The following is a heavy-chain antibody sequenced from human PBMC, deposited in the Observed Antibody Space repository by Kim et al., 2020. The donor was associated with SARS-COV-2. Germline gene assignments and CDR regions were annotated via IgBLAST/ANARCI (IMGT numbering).Heavy chain of an antibody. CDR3: AKGRITMVRGVTTDY. J-gene: IGHJ4*02. V-gene: IGHV3-23*01. D-gene: IGHD3-10*01. Sequence: DSVKGRFTISGDNAKHTLYLQMNSLRAEDTAVYYCAKGRITMVRGVTTDYWGQGTLVTVSS.